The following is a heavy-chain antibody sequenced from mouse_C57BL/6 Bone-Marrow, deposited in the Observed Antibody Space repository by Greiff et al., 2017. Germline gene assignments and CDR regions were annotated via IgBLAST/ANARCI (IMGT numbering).Heavy chain of an antibody. D-gene: IGHD3-3*01. Sequence: VQLQQPGAELVRPGTSVKLSCKASGYTFTSYWMHWVKQRPGQGLEWIGVIDPSDSYTNYNQKFKGKATLTVDTSSSTAYMQLSSLTSEDSAVYYGAREGTAYWGQGTLVTVSA. CDR1: GYTFTSYW. V-gene: IGHV1-59*01. CDR2: IDPSDSYT. CDR3: AREGTAY. J-gene: IGHJ3*01.